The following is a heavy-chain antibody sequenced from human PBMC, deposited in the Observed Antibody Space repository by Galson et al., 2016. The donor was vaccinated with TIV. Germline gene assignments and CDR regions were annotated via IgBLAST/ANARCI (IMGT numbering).Heavy chain of an antibody. D-gene: IGHD4-17*01. J-gene: IGHJ4*01. Sequence: SVKVSCKASGYTFTSYDINWVRQATGQGLEWMGWMNPNSGNTGYAQKFRGRVTMTRNTSVRTAYMELSSLRSEETAVYYWARSGDYGDYWGQGTLVTVSP. CDR3: ARSGDYGDY. CDR1: GYTFTSYD. CDR2: MNPNSGNT. V-gene: IGHV1-8*02.